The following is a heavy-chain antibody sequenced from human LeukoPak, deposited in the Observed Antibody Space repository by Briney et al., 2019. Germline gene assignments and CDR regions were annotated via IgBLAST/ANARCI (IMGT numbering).Heavy chain of an antibody. Sequence: SETLSLTCTVSGGSISSSSYYWGWIRQPPGKGLEWIGNMYYSGSTYYNPSLKSRVTISVDTSKNQFSLKLSSVTAADTAVYYCARRAGEYSHPYDYWGQGTLVTVSS. J-gene: IGHJ4*02. CDR1: GGSISSSSYY. CDR3: ARRAGEYSHPYDY. V-gene: IGHV4-39*07. D-gene: IGHD4-17*01. CDR2: MYYSGST.